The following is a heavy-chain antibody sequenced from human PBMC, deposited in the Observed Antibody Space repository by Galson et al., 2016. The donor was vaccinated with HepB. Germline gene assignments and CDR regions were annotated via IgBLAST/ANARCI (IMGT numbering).Heavy chain of an antibody. CDR1: GYTFTDYY. D-gene: IGHD6-19*01. V-gene: IGHV1-2*02. CDR2: INPNSGGT. Sequence: SVKVSCKASGYTFTDYYMHWVRQAPGQGLEWMGWINPNSGGTNYAQKFQGRVTMTRDTSISTAYMELKRLRSDDTAVYYCARSQWLVRWGVSQVRDPFDIWGQGTMVTVSS. CDR3: ARSQWLVRWGVSQVRDPFDI. J-gene: IGHJ3*02.